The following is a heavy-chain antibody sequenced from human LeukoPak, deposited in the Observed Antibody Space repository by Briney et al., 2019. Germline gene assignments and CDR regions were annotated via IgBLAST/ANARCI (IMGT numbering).Heavy chain of an antibody. CDR1: GFTFSSYW. CDR2: INTDGSST. D-gene: IGHD2-15*01. V-gene: IGHV3-74*01. J-gene: IGHJ4*02. Sequence: TGGSLRLSCAASGFTFSSYWMHWVRQAPGKGLVWVSRINTDGSSTSYADSVKGRFTISRDNAKNTLYLQMNSLRAEDTAVYYCARAPCRGGSCRFDYWGKGTLVTVSS. CDR3: ARAPCRGGSCRFDY.